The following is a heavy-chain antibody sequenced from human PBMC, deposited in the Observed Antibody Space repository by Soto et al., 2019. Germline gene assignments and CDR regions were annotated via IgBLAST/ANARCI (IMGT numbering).Heavy chain of an antibody. J-gene: IGHJ6*02. D-gene: IGHD2-15*01. CDR1: GFTVSSNY. Sequence: GGSLRLSCAASGFTVSSNYMSWVRQAPGKGLEWVSVIYSGGSTYYADSVKGRFTISRDNSKNTLYLQMNSLRAEDTAVYYCAREINWGYCSGGSCPRSGMDVWGQGTTVTIS. CDR3: AREINWGYCSGGSCPRSGMDV. CDR2: IYSGGST. V-gene: IGHV3-53*01.